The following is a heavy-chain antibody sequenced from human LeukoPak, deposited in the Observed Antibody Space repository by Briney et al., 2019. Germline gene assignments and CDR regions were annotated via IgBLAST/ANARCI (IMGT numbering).Heavy chain of an antibody. D-gene: IGHD3-9*01. CDR3: AHLRGDFDWWEAFDI. CDR2: IYWDDDK. Sequence: SGPTLVKPTQTLTLTCTFSGFSLSTSGVGVGWIRQPPGKALEWLALIYWDDDKRYSPSLKSRLTITKDTSKNQVVLTMTNMDPVDTATYHCAHLRGDFDWWEAFDIWGQGTMVTVSS. V-gene: IGHV2-5*02. CDR1: GFSLSTSGVG. J-gene: IGHJ3*02.